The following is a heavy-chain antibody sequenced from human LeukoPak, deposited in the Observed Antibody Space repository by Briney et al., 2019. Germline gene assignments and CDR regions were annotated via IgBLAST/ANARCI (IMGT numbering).Heavy chain of an antibody. D-gene: IGHD5-12*01. CDR2: INHSGST. V-gene: IGHV4-34*01. CDR1: GGSFSGYY. Sequence: SETLSLTCAVYGGSFSGYYWSWIRQPPGKGLEWIGEINHSGSTNYNPSLKSRVTISVDTSKNQFSLKLSSVTAADTAVYYCARLGWIDRVYGMDVWGQGTTVTVSS. J-gene: IGHJ6*02. CDR3: ARLGWIDRVYGMDV.